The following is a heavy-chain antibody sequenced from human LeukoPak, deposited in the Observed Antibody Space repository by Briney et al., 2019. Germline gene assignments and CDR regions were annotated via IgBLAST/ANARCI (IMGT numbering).Heavy chain of an antibody. CDR3: ARARRHDYGDYGGAFDN. J-gene: IGHJ4*02. Sequence: GGSLRLSCAASGFTVSSSYMSWVRRAPGKGLEYVSFIYSGGNTYYADSVKGRFTISRDNSKNTLHLQMNSLRAEDTAVYYCARARRHDYGDYGGAFDNWGQGTLVTVSS. V-gene: IGHV3-53*01. D-gene: IGHD4-17*01. CDR2: IYSGGNT. CDR1: GFTVSSSY.